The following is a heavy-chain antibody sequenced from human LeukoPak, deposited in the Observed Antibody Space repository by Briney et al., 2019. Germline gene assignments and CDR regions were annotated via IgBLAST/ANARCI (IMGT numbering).Heavy chain of an antibody. CDR1: GGTFSSYT. CDR2: IIPIFGTA. Sequence: SVKVSCKASGGTFSSYTISWVRQAPGQGLEWMGGIIPIFGTANYAQKFQGRVTITADESTSTAYMELSSLRSEDTAVYYCADGYSSGYDAFDIWGQGTMVTVSS. J-gene: IGHJ3*02. CDR3: ADGYSSGYDAFDI. D-gene: IGHD6-25*01. V-gene: IGHV1-69*13.